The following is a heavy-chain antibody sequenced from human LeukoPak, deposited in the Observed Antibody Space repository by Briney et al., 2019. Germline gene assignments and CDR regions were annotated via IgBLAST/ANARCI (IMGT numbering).Heavy chain of an antibody. CDR1: GDSISRTNYY. Sequence: SETLSLTCSVSGDSISRTNYYWGWIRQPPGKGLEWIGNIYHSGTTYYSPSLKSRVTISIHTSKNQFSLRLTSVTAADTAVYYCATMMYGSGNYYNSDYWGQGTLVTVSS. CDR3: ATMMYGSGNYYNSDY. CDR2: IYHSGTT. D-gene: IGHD3-10*01. V-gene: IGHV4-39*07. J-gene: IGHJ4*02.